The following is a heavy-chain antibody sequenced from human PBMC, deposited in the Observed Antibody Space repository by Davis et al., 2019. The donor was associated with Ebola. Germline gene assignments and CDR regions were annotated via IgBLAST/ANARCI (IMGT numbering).Heavy chain of an antibody. J-gene: IGHJ4*02. CDR1: GFTFTSYS. Sequence: GESLKISCAASGFTFTSYSMSWVRQSPGKGLEWVANIKSDGSHIYYVDSVKGRFTISRDNAKNSLYLQMNSLRVEDTAMYYCAREMRGTADSHWGQGTLVTVSS. V-gene: IGHV3-7*01. CDR3: AREMRGTADSH. CDR2: IKSDGSHI. D-gene: IGHD1/OR15-1a*01.